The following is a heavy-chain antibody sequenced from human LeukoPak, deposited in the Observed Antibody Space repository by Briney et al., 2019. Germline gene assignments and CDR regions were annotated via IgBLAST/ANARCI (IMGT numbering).Heavy chain of an antibody. CDR2: IKQDGSQK. V-gene: IGHV3-7*01. CDR3: ARHYDSTAYSLDY. Sequence: GGSLRVSCAASGFTFSSYWMTWVRQAPGKGLEWVANIKQDGSQKFYLDSVKGRLTISRDNAKESLFLQMNSLRAEDTAVYYCARHYDSTAYSLDYWGQGTLVTVSS. J-gene: IGHJ4*02. D-gene: IGHD3-22*01. CDR1: GFTFSSYW.